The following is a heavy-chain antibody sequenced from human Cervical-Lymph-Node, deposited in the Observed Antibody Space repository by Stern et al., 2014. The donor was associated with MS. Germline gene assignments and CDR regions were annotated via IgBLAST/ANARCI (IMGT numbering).Heavy chain of an antibody. CDR3: ARAYGAGIYYKD. J-gene: IGHJ4*02. V-gene: IGHV5-51*01. D-gene: IGHD3-10*01. CDR1: GYSFTAYW. CDR2: IFPEDSDT. Sequence: EVQLLESGAEVKKPGESLKISCKASGYSFTAYWIAWARQPPGKGLEWMGIIFPEDSDTRYGPSSQGQVTFSADKSSSTAYLQWSSLKASDTALYYCARAYGAGIYYKDWGQGTLVTVSS.